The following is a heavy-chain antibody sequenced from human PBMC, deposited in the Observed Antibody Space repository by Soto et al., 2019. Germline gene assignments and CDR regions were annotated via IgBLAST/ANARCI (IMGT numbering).Heavy chain of an antibody. Sequence: PGGSLSLSCAASGFSFTTYGMSWVRQAAGKGLEWVSDISSTGLYTYLADSVKGRFTISRDNTKNTLYLKMNSLGVDDTDVYFCTKSWLFEKNWFDPWGQGTLVTVSS. CDR2: ISSTGLYT. J-gene: IGHJ5*02. D-gene: IGHD3-22*01. V-gene: IGHV3-23*01. CDR3: TKSWLFEKNWFDP. CDR1: GFSFTTYG.